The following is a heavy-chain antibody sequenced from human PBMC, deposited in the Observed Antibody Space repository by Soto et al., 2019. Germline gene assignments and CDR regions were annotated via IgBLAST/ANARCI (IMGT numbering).Heavy chain of an antibody. J-gene: IGHJ5*02. V-gene: IGHV3-15*01. CDR2: IKSKSDGGTT. Sequence: WWSLRLSCSAPVFTCSDAWMSWFRQAPGKGLDWVGRIKSKSDGGTTEYAAPVRGRFTISRDDSKNTLYLQMNSLKTEDTAVYYCTTDLWRIAAVVGSTGYFNPWGQGTPVTVSS. D-gene: IGHD2-15*01. CDR3: TTDLWRIAAVVGSTGYFNP. CDR1: VFTCSDAW.